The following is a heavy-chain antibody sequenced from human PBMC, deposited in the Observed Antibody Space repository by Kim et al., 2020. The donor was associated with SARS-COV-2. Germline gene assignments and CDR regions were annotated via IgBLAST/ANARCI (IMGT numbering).Heavy chain of an antibody. J-gene: IGHJ4*02. CDR2: EK. V-gene: IGHV3-7*01. Sequence: EKDYVDSVKGRFRISRDNVGNTVFLQMDSVRVEDTAVYYCASHMYYAFDFWGRGALVTVSS. D-gene: IGHD3-3*01. CDR3: ASHMYYAFDF.